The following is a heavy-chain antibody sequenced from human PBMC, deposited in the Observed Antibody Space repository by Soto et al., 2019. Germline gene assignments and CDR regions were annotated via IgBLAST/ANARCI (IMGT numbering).Heavy chain of an antibody. D-gene: IGHD5-18*01. J-gene: IGHJ4*02. V-gene: IGHV3-7*01. Sequence: EVQLVESGGGLVQPGGSLRLSCAASGFTFSSYWMSWVRQAPGKGLEWVANINQDRSEKYYVDSVKGRFTISRDNAKNALYLQMHSLRAGDTAVYYCARWNSYGYYFDYWGQGTLVTVSS. CDR3: ARWNSYGYYFDY. CDR2: INQDRSEK. CDR1: GFTFSSYW.